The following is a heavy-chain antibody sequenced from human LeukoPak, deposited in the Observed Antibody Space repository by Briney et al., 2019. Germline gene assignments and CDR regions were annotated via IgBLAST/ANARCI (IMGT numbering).Heavy chain of an antibody. J-gene: IGHJ4*02. CDR2: ISSISSSI. CDR1: GFTFNSYT. D-gene: IGHD5-12*01. Sequence: GGSLRLSCAASGFTFNSYTMNWVRQAPGKGLEWVSSISSISSSIYYADSVKGRFTISRDNAKNSLSLQTNSLRVEETAVYYCARDFLNPTNYWGQGTLVTVSS. CDR3: ARDFLNPTNY. V-gene: IGHV3-21*01.